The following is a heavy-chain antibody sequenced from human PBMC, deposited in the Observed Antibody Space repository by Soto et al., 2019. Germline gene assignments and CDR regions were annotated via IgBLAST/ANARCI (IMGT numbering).Heavy chain of an antibody. CDR2: ISGSGGGT. D-gene: IGHD3-22*01. V-gene: IGHV3-23*01. CDR1: GFTFSSYA. Sequence: LRLSCAASGFTFSSYAMSWVRQAPGKGLEWVSGISGSGGGTYYADSVKGRFTISRDNSRHTLHLQMNSLRAEDTAIYYCAKHYDTNGYYCNYWGRGTLVTSPQ. J-gene: IGHJ4*02. CDR3: AKHYDTNGYYCNY.